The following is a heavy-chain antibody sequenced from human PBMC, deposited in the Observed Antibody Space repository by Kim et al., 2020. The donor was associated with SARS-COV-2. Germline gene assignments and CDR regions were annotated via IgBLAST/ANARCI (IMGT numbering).Heavy chain of an antibody. CDR3: ARVGIKRITIFGVVDPSNYFHP. CDR2: IYYSGST. J-gene: IGHJ5*02. V-gene: IGHV4-39*01. CDR1: GGSISSSSYY. Sequence: SETLSLTCTVSGGSISSSSYYWGWIRQPPGKGLEWIGSIYYSGSTYYNPSLKSRDTISVDTSKNQFSLKLSSVTAADTAVYDCARVGIKRITIFGVVDPSNYFHPWGQGTLVTVSS. D-gene: IGHD3-3*01.